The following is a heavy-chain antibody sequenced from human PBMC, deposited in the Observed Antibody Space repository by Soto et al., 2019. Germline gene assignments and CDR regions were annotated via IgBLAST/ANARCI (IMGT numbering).Heavy chain of an antibody. CDR2: IYYSGST. V-gene: IGHV4-39*01. J-gene: IGHJ4*02. CDR3: ARRTNVRVLSSSSGLFDY. CDR1: GGSISSSSYY. Sequence: QLQLQESGPGLVKPSETLSLTCTVSGGSISSSSYYWGWIRQPPGKGLEWIGSIYYSGSTYYNPSLKSRVTISVDTSKNQFSLKLSSVTAADTAVYYCARRTNVRVLSSSSGLFDYWGQGTLVTVSS. D-gene: IGHD6-6*01.